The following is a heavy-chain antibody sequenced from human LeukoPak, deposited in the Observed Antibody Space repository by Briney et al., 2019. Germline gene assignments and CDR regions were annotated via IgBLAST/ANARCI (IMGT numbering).Heavy chain of an antibody. V-gene: IGHV3-21*01. CDR1: GFTFSSYS. J-gene: IGHJ4*02. CDR2: ISSSSYI. D-gene: IGHD6-13*01. CDR3: ARVRYSSSHFDY. Sequence: GGSLRLSCAASGFTFSSYSMNWVRQAPGKGLEWVSSISSSSYIYYADSVKGRFTISRDNAKNSLYLQMNSLRAEDTAVYYCARVRYSSSHFDYWGQGTLVTVSS.